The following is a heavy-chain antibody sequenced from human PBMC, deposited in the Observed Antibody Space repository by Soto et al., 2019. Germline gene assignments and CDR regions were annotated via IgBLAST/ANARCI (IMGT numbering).Heavy chain of an antibody. CDR1: GGTFSSYA. CDR2: IIPIFGTA. Sequence: GASVKVSCKASGGTFSSYAISWLRQAPGQGLEWMGGIIPIFGTANYAQKFQGRVTITADESTSTAYMELSSLRSEDTAVYYCVFRKSGSYSYAFDIWGQGTMVTVSS. D-gene: IGHD1-26*01. CDR3: VFRKSGSYSYAFDI. J-gene: IGHJ3*02. V-gene: IGHV1-69*13.